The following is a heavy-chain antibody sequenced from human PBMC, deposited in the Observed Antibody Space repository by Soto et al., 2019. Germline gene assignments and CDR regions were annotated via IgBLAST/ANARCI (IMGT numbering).Heavy chain of an antibody. CDR2: ISWNRGSI. D-gene: IGHD6-6*01. CDR1: GFSFDDYA. Sequence: EVQLVESGGGLVQPGRSLRLSCAASGFSFDDYAMHWVRQAPGKGLEWVSGISWNRGSIGYADSVRGRFTISRDNAKNSLYLRMNSLRADDTALYYSAKDSGAGNSYTSSSFDYWGQGTLVTVSS. V-gene: IGHV3-9*01. J-gene: IGHJ4*02. CDR3: AKDSGAGNSYTSSSFDY.